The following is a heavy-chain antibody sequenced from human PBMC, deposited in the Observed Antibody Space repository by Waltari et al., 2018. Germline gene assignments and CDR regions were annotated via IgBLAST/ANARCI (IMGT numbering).Heavy chain of an antibody. CDR2: INDSGRT. CDR1: GGSLSGYH. J-gene: IGHJ6*03. D-gene: IGHD3-3*01. CDR3: ARVFGYYYYYMDV. V-gene: IGHV4-34*02. Sequence: QVQLQQWGAGLLKPSETLFPTCDVPGGSLSGYHWTWIRQPPGKGLEWIGEINDSGRTTYNPSLESRVTVSIDTANNQFSLRVRSVTAADTAVYYCARVFGYYYYYMDVWGKGTTVTISS.